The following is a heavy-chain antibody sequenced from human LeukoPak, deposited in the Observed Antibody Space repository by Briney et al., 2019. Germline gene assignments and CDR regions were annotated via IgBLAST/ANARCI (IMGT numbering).Heavy chain of an antibody. J-gene: IGHJ4*02. V-gene: IGHV4-34*01. CDR1: GGSFSGYY. D-gene: IGHD4-17*01. CDR3: ARVPTVTFFDY. Sequence: SETLSLTCAVYGGSFSGYYWSWIRQPPGKGLEWIGEINHSGSTNYNPSLKSRVTISVNTSKNQFSLKLSSVTAADTAVYYCARVPTVTFFDYWGQGTLVTVSS. CDR2: INHSGST.